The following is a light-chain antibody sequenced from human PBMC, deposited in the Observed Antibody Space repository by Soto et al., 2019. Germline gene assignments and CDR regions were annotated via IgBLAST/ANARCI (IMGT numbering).Light chain of an antibody. V-gene: IGLV2-8*01. J-gene: IGLJ1*01. CDR1: SSDVGGYNY. CDR2: EVS. Sequence: QSVLTQPPSASASPGQSVTISCTGTSSDVGGYNYVSWYQQHPGKAPKLMIYEVSKRPSGVPDRFSGSKSGNTASLTVSGLQAEDEADYYCSSYAGSNSYVFGTGTKVTVL. CDR3: SSYAGSNSYV.